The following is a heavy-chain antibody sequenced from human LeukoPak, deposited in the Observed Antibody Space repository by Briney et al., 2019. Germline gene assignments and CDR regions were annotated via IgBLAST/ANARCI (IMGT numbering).Heavy chain of an antibody. J-gene: IGHJ5*01. D-gene: IGHD3-10*01. CDR1: GGSISGYY. CDR3: ARKGEHYYDSGKLWPAWFDS. V-gene: IGHV4-59*01. Sequence: SETLSLTCTVSGGSISGYYWSWIRQPPGKGGEWIGFIHYTGSTDYNPSLKSRVTISMDTSNNQLALRLTSVTAADTAVYYCARKGEHYYDSGKLWPAWFDSWGQGTLVTVSS. CDR2: IHYTGST.